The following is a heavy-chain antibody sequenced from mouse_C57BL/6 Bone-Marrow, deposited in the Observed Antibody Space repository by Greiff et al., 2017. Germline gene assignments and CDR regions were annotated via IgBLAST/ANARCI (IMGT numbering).Heavy chain of an antibody. V-gene: IGHV1-69*01. Sequence: VQLQQPGAELVMPGASVKLSCKASGYTFTSYWMHWVKQRPGQGLEWIGEIDPSDSYTNYNQKFKGKSTLTVDKSSSTAYMQLSSLTSEDSAVYYCAREGDDGYFDVWGTGTTVTVSS. CDR3: AREGDDGYFDV. CDR1: GYTFTSYW. D-gene: IGHD2-3*01. J-gene: IGHJ1*03. CDR2: IDPSDSYT.